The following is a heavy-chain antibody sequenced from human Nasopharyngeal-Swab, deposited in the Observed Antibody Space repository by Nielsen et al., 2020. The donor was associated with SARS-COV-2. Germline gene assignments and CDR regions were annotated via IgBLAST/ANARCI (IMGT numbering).Heavy chain of an antibody. V-gene: IGHV5-51*01. Sequence: KVSCKVSGYSFTSYWIGWVRQMPGKGLEWMGIIYHGDSDTRYSPSLQGQVTISADKSISTVYLQWSSLKASDTAMYYCARHHGGASYDIWGQGTMVTVSS. CDR2: IYHGDSDT. D-gene: IGHD3-16*01. CDR3: ARHHGGASYDI. CDR1: GYSFTSYW. J-gene: IGHJ3*02.